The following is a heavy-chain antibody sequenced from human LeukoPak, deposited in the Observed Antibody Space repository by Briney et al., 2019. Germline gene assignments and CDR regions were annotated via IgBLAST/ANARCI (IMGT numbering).Heavy chain of an antibody. V-gene: IGHV1-18*01. CDR1: GYTFTSSG. CDR2: IDAYNGNT. Sequence: ASVKFSCKASGYTFTSSGISWVRQAPGQGLEWMGWIDAYNGNTNYAQKLQGRVTMTTDTSTTTAYMELRSLRLDDTAVYYCARAGSYSYMDVWGKGTTVTVSS. CDR3: ARAGSYSYMDV. D-gene: IGHD1-1*01. J-gene: IGHJ6*03.